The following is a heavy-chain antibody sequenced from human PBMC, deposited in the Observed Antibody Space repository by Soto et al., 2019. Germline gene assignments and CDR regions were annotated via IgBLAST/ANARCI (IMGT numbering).Heavy chain of an antibody. J-gene: IGHJ6*02. CDR3: AILAGIAARPDYYYYGMDV. Sequence: EASVKVSCKASGGTFSSYAISWVRQAPGQGLEWMGGIIPIFGTANYAQKFQGRVTITADKSTSTAYMELSSLRSEDTAVYYCAILAGIAARPDYYYYGMDVWGQGTTVTVSS. V-gene: IGHV1-69*06. CDR1: GGTFSSYA. CDR2: IIPIFGTA. D-gene: IGHD6-6*01.